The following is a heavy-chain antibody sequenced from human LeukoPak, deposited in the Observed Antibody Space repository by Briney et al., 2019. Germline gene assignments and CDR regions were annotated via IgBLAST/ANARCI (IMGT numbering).Heavy chain of an antibody. Sequence: SETLSLTCAVHGGSFSGYYWSWIRQPPGKGLEWIGEINHSGSTNYNPSLKSRVTISVDTSKNQFSLKLSSVTAADTAVYYCARLKSAMGAYYYYYYGMDVWGQGTTVTVSS. CDR3: ARLKSAMGAYYYYYYGMDV. CDR1: GGSFSGYY. CDR2: INHSGST. J-gene: IGHJ6*02. D-gene: IGHD3-16*01. V-gene: IGHV4-34*01.